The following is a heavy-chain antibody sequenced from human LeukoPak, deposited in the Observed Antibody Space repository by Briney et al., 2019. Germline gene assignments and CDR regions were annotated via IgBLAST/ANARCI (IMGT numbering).Heavy chain of an antibody. D-gene: IGHD2-15*01. CDR2: IKQDGSEK. CDR1: GFNFEAYP. CDR3: ARDQAWWPFDY. Sequence: GGSLRVSCFASGFNFEAYPMSWVRQAPGKGLEWVANIKQDGSEKYYVDSVKGRFTISRDNAKNSLYLQMNSLRAEDTAVYYCARDQAWWPFDYWGQGALVTVSS. J-gene: IGHJ4*02. V-gene: IGHV3-7*01.